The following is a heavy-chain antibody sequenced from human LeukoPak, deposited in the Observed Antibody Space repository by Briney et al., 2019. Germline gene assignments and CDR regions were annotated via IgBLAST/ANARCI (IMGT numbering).Heavy chain of an antibody. V-gene: IGHV3-74*01. J-gene: IGHJ4*02. CDR3: ASEYSSSNLDY. Sequence: GGSLRLSCAASGFTFSSYWMHWVRQAPGKGLVWVSRINTDGSSTSYADSVKGRFTISRDNAKNTLYLQMNSLRAGDTAVYYCASEYSSSNLDYWGQGTLVTVSS. D-gene: IGHD6-6*01. CDR2: INTDGSST. CDR1: GFTFSSYW.